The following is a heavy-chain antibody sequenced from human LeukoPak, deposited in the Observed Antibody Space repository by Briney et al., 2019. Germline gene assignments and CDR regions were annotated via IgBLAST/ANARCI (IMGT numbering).Heavy chain of an antibody. CDR1: GGSISSYY. CDR3: ARGIRFLEWYYFDY. J-gene: IGHJ4*02. V-gene: IGHV4-59*01. D-gene: IGHD3-3*01. CDR2: IYYSGST. Sequence: SETLSLTCTVSGGSISSYYWSWIRQPPGKGLEWIGYIYYSGSTNYNPSLKSRVTISVDTSKNQFSLKLSPVTAADTAVYYCARGIRFLEWYYFDYWGQGTLVTVSS.